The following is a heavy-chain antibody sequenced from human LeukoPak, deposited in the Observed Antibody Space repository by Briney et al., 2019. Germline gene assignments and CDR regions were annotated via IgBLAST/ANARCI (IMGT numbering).Heavy chain of an antibody. J-gene: IGHJ5*02. V-gene: IGHV3-21*01. Sequence: GGSLRLSCAASGFTFSSYSMNWVRQAPGKGLEWVSSISSSSGYIYYADSVKGRFTISRDNAKNSPYLQMNSLRAEDTAVYYCARRDYGDDPWFDPWGQGTLVTVSS. CDR1: GFTFSSYS. CDR3: ARRDYGDDPWFDP. D-gene: IGHD4-17*01. CDR2: ISSSSGYI.